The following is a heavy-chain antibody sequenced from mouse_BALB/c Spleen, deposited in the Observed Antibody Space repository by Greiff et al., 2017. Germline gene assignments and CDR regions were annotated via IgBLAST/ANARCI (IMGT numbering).Heavy chain of an antibody. CDR2: INPSNGRT. Sequence: VQVVESGAELVKPGASVKLSCKASGYTFTSYWMHWVKQRPGQGLEWIGEINPSNGRTNYNEKFKSKATLTVDKSSSTAYMQLSSLTSEDSAVYYCARRGGFFDYWGQGTTLTVSS. V-gene: IGHV1S81*02. CDR3: ARRGGFFDY. J-gene: IGHJ2*01. CDR1: GYTFTSYW.